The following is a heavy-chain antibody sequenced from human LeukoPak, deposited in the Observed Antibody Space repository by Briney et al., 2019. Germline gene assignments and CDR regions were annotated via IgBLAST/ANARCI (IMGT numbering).Heavy chain of an antibody. V-gene: IGHV3-23*01. CDR2: ISGSGGST. CDR3: AKEEGSFRYYGSGSYNY. D-gene: IGHD3-10*01. Sequence: PGGSLRLSCAASGFTFSSYAMSWVRQAPGKGLEWVSAISGSGGSTYSADSVKGRFTISRDNSKNTLYLQMNSLRAEDTAVYYCAKEEGSFRYYGSGSYNYWGQGTLVSVSS. J-gene: IGHJ4*02. CDR1: GFTFSSYA.